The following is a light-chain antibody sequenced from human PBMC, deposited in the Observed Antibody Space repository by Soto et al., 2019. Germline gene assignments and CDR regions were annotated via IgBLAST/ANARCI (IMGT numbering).Light chain of an antibody. V-gene: IGKV1-39*01. Sequence: QISKSPASVSASVGDRVTITCRASQSISSYLNWYQQKPGKAPKLLIYAASSLQSGVPSRFSGSGSGTDFTLTISSLQPEDFATYYSQQSYSTPPTFGQGTKVDIK. CDR2: AAS. CDR3: QQSYSTPPT. J-gene: IGKJ1*01. CDR1: QSISSY.